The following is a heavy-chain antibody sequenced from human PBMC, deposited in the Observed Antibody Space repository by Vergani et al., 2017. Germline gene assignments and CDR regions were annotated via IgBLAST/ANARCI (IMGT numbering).Heavy chain of an antibody. D-gene: IGHD6-13*01. CDR3: AREPRAAAVSRGPVYYYYGMDV. CDR1: GYTFTSYA. J-gene: IGHJ6*02. V-gene: IGHV7-4-1*02. Sequence: QVQLVQSGSELKKPGASVKVSCKASGYTFTSYAMNWVRQAPGQGLEWMGWINTNTGNPTYAQGFTGRFVFSLDTSVSTAYLQISSLKAEGTAVYYCAREPRAAAVSRGPVYYYYGMDVWGQGTTVTVSS. CDR2: INTNTGNP.